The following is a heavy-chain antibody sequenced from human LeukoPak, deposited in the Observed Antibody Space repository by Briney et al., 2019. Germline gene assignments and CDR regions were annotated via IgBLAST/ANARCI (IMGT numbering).Heavy chain of an antibody. J-gene: IGHJ4*02. CDR1: GYSFTSYW. D-gene: IGHD3-22*01. V-gene: IGHV5-51*01. CDR2: IYPGDSDT. Sequence: GESLKISCKGSGYSFTSYWIGSVRQMPGKGLEWMGIIYPGDSDTRYSPSFQGQVTISADKSISTAYLQWSSLKASDTAMYYCARSTYYYDSSGYSLLDYWGQGTLVTVSS. CDR3: ARSTYYYDSSGYSLLDY.